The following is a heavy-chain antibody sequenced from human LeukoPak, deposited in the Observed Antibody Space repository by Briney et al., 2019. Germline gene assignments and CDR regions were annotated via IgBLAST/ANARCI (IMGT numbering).Heavy chain of an antibody. CDR2: IYHSGST. J-gene: IGHJ5*02. D-gene: IGHD5-24*01. CDR3: ARESRDGYKVRWFDP. CDR1: GVSISGSSYY. Sequence: SETLSLTCTVSGVSISGSSYYGGWIRQPPGKGLEWIGYIYHSGSTYYNPPLTSRVTISVDRSKNQFSLKLRSVTAADTAVYYCARESRDGYKVRWFDPWGQGTLVTVSS. V-gene: IGHV4-30-2*01.